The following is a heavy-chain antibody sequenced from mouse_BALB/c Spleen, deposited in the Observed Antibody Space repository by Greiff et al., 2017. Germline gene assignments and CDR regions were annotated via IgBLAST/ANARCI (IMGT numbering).Heavy chain of an antibody. D-gene: IGHD1-1*01. Sequence: VQLQQSGPGLVQPSQSLSITCTVSGFSLTSYGVHWVRQSPGKGLEWLGVIWSGGSTDYNAAFLSRLSISKDNSKSQVFFKMNSLQADDTAIYYCARNWGTTVVAHWYFDVWGAGTAVTVSS. V-gene: IGHV2-4-1*01. CDR3: ARNWGTTVVAHWYFDV. CDR1: GFSLTSYG. J-gene: IGHJ1*01. CDR2: IWSGGST.